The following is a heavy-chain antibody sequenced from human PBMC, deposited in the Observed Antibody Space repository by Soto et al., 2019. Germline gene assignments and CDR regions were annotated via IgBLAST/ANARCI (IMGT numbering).Heavy chain of an antibody. CDR2: VRGSGDRT. J-gene: IGHJ4*02. CDR1: GFTCSSYA. V-gene: IGHV3-23*01. D-gene: IGHD2-21*01. Sequence: GGSLRLSCAASGFTCSSYAMSWVRQAPGWGLEWVSAVRGSGDRTYYADSVKGRFTISRDNSKNTLYLQMNSLRADDTAVYYCAKDFGDNPFDYWGQGTLVTVSS. CDR3: AKDFGDNPFDY.